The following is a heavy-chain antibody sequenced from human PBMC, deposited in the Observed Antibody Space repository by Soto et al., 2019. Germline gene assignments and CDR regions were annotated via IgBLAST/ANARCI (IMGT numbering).Heavy chain of an antibody. V-gene: IGHV3-23*01. J-gene: IGHJ4*02. Sequence: GGSLRLSCAASEFTFSNYAMSWVRQAPGKGLEWVSAISYGGGTTYYADSVKGRFTISRDNSKNTLYLQMNSLRAEDTAVYYCAKEVRSMIVVVITSFDYWGQGTLVTVSS. CDR3: AKEVRSMIVVVITSFDY. CDR2: ISYGGGTT. CDR1: EFTFSNYA. D-gene: IGHD3-22*01.